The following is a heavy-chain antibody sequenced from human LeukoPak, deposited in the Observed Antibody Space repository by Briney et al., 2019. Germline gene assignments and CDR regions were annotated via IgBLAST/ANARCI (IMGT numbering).Heavy chain of an antibody. CDR1: GFTFSSYA. V-gene: IGHV3-64*01. D-gene: IGHD1-26*01. CDR3: ARDQGSGSYHPLDY. J-gene: IGHJ4*02. Sequence: PGGSLRLSCAASGFTFSSYAMHWVRQAPGKGLEYVSAISSNGGSTYYANSVKGRFTISRDNSKNTLYLQMGSLRAEDMAVYYCARDQGSGSYHPLDYWGQGTLVTVSS. CDR2: ISSNGGST.